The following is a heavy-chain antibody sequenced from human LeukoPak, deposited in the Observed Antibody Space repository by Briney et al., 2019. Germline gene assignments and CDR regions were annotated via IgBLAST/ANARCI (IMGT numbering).Heavy chain of an antibody. CDR2: ISSSSDII. V-gene: IGHV3-48*02. J-gene: IGHJ4*02. Sequence: GGSLRLSCAASGFTFSSYSMNWVRQAPGWGLEWVSYISSSSDIIYYADSVKGRFTISRDNAKNSLYLQMNSLRDEDTAVYYCARDQYDTWSRRGNFDSWGQGTLVIVSS. D-gene: IGHD3-3*01. CDR1: GFTFSSYS. CDR3: ARDQYDTWSRRGNFDS.